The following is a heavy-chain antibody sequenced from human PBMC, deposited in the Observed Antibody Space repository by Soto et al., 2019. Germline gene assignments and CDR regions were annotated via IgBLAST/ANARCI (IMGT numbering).Heavy chain of an antibody. CDR3: ASERELRKKYYFDY. D-gene: IGHD1-26*01. Sequence: QVQLVQSGAEVKKPGSSVKVSCKASGGTFSSYAISWVLQAPGQGLEWMGGIIPIFGTANYAQKFQGRVTITADKSTSTAYMELSSLRSEDTAVYYCASERELRKKYYFDYWGQGTLVTVSS. J-gene: IGHJ4*02. CDR1: GGTFSSYA. CDR2: IIPIFGTA. V-gene: IGHV1-69*06.